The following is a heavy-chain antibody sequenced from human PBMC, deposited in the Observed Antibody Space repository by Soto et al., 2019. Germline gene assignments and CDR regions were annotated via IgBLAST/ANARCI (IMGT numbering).Heavy chain of an antibody. CDR1: GYSFTSYW. V-gene: IGHV5-10-1*03. J-gene: IGHJ6*02. D-gene: IGHD6-13*01. Sequence: DVQLVQSGAEVKKPGESLRISCKGSGYSFTSYWISWVRQMPGKGLEWMGRIDPSDSYTNYSPSFQGHVTISADKSISTAYLQWSSLKASDTAMYYCARHAPIAAAGYYYYGMDVWGQGTTVTVSS. CDR3: ARHAPIAAAGYYYYGMDV. CDR2: IDPSDSYT.